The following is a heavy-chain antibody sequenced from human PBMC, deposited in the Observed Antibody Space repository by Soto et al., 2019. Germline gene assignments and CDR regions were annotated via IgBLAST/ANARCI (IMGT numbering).Heavy chain of an antibody. V-gene: IGHV3-74*01. CDR2: INSDGSST. J-gene: IGHJ4*02. Sequence: PGGSLRLSCAASGFTFSSYAMSWVRQAPGKGLVWVSRINSDGSSTSYADSVKGRFTISRDNAKNTLYLQMNSLRAEDTAVYYCARVKVDTAMVTGYFDYWGQGTLVTVSS. CDR3: ARVKVDTAMVTGYFDY. D-gene: IGHD5-18*01. CDR1: GFTFSSYA.